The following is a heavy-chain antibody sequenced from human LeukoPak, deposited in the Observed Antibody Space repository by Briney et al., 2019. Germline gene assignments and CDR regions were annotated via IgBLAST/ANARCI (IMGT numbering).Heavy chain of an antibody. Sequence: GRSLRLSCAASGFTFSSYGMHWVRQAPGKGLEWVAVIWYDGSNKYYADSVKGRFTISRDNSKNTLYLQMNSLRAEDTAVYYCAREGGDTAMVSYWYDYWGQGTLVTVSS. V-gene: IGHV3-33*01. CDR2: IWYDGSNK. D-gene: IGHD5-18*01. CDR1: GFTFSSYG. CDR3: AREGGDTAMVSYWYDY. J-gene: IGHJ4*02.